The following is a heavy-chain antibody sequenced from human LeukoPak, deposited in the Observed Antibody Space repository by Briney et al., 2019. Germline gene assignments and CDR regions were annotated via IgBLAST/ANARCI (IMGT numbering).Heavy chain of an antibody. CDR1: GFTFSSYA. J-gene: IGHJ3*02. V-gene: IGHV3-23*01. D-gene: IGHD3-10*02. Sequence: GGSLRLSCAASGFTFSSYAMSWVRQAPGKGLEWVSTITNNGGSTYYADSVKGRFTISRDNSKNTLYLQTNSLRAEDTAVYYCAKFVPGGYDAFDIWGQGTMVTVSS. CDR3: AKFVPGGYDAFDI. CDR2: ITNNGGST.